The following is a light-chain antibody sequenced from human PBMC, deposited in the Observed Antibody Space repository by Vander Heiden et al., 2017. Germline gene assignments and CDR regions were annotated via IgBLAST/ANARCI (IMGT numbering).Light chain of an antibody. Sequence: SNEVTQSPSVAVPQGQTARHTCSEDASPKQYASWYQQNAGQAPVVVIYIDSERPSGIPERFSGSSSGTIVTLTISGVQAEDEADYFCQSTDSSGTYVVFGGGTKLTVL. J-gene: IGLJ2*01. CDR1: ASPKQY. V-gene: IGLV3-25*03. CDR2: IDS. CDR3: QSTDSSGTYVV.